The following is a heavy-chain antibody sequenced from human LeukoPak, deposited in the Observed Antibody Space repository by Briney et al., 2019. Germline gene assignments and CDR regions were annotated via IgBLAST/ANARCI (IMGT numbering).Heavy chain of an antibody. CDR3: ARGGALHDAFDI. V-gene: IGHV3-21*01. J-gene: IGHJ3*02. CDR1: GFTFSSYS. D-gene: IGHD1-26*01. Sequence: GGSLRLSCAASGFTFSSYSMNWVRQAPGKGLEWVSSISSSSSYKYYADSVKGRFTISRDNAKNSLYLQMNSLRAEDTAVYYCARGGALHDAFDIWGQGTMVTVSS. CDR2: ISSSSSYK.